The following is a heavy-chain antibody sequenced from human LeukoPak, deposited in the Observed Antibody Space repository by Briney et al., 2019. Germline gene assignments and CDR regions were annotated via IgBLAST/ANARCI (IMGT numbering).Heavy chain of an antibody. CDR1: GGSISSYY. Sequence: SETLSLTCTVSGGSISSYYWSWIRQPAGKGLEWIGRIYTSGSTNYNPSLKSRVTMSVDTSKNQFSLKLSSVTAADTAVYYCARVYDYGDYSLYFDYWGQGTLVTVSS. CDR3: ARVYDYGDYSLYFDY. D-gene: IGHD4-17*01. CDR2: IYTSGST. J-gene: IGHJ4*02. V-gene: IGHV4-4*07.